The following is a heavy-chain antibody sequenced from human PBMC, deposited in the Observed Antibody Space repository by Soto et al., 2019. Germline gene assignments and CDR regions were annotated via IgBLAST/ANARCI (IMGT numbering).Heavy chain of an antibody. Sequence: PGGSLRLSCAASGFTFSSYSMNWVRQAPGKGLEWVSSISSSSSYIYYADSVKGRFTISRDNAKNSLYLQMNSLRAEDTAVYYCARGPTTERVYFDYWGQGTLVTVSS. CDR3: ARGPTTERVYFDY. J-gene: IGHJ4*02. CDR2: ISSSSSYI. V-gene: IGHV3-21*01. D-gene: IGHD4-17*01. CDR1: GFTFSSYS.